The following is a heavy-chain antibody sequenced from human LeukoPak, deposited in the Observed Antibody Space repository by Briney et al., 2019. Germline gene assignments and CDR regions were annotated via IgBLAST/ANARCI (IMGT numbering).Heavy chain of an antibody. CDR1: GFTFSSYA. Sequence: GGSLRLSCAASGFTFSSYAMHWVRQAPGKGLEWVAVISYDGSNKYYADSVKGRFTISRDNSKNTLYLQMNSLRAEDTAVYYCAGGYSSSWTPWGQGTLVTVSS. CDR2: ISYDGSNK. CDR3: AGGYSSSWTP. J-gene: IGHJ5*02. D-gene: IGHD6-13*01. V-gene: IGHV3-30-3*01.